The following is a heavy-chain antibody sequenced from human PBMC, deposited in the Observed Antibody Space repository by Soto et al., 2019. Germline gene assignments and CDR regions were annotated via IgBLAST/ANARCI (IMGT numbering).Heavy chain of an antibody. CDR3: AGGSGWLSDY. V-gene: IGHV3-7*03. Sequence: EVQLVESGGGLVQPGGSLRLSCAASGFSISSYWMNWVRQAPGKGLEWVAIIRKDGSEKYYVDSVKGRFTISRDNAKNSLYLQMTSPRDDGTAVYYCAGGSGWLSDYWGRGTLVTVSS. J-gene: IGHJ4*02. CDR2: IRKDGSEK. D-gene: IGHD6-19*01. CDR1: GFSISSYW.